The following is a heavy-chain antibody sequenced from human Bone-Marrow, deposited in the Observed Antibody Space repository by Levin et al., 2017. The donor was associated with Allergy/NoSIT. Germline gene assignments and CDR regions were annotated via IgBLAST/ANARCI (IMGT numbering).Heavy chain of an antibody. CDR3: ARDEAYSF. V-gene: IGHV3-53*01. D-gene: IGHD2-21*01. Sequence: VASVKVSCAASGFTVSSNYMSWVRQAPGKGLEWVSVIYSGGSTYYADSVKGRFTISRDNSKNTLYLQMNSLRAEDTAVYYCARDEAYSFWGQGTTVTVSS. CDR1: GFTVSSNY. CDR2: IYSGGST. J-gene: IGHJ6*02.